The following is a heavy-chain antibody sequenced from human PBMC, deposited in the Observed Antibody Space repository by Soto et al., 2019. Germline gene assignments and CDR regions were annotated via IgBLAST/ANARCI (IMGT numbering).Heavy chain of an antibody. Sequence: QVQLVQSGAEVKKPGASVKVSCKASGYTFTSYAMHWVRQAPGQRLEWMGWINAGNGNTKYSQKFQGRVTITRDTSASTAYMELSSLRSEDTAVYYCARDWDSGSAPRPFDYWGQGTLVTVSS. CDR3: ARDWDSGSAPRPFDY. D-gene: IGHD1-26*01. CDR2: INAGNGNT. CDR1: GYTFTSYA. V-gene: IGHV1-3*01. J-gene: IGHJ4*02.